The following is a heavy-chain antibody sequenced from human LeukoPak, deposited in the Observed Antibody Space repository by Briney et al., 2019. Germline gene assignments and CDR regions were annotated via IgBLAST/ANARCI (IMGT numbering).Heavy chain of an antibody. CDR2: IIPIFGTA. V-gene: IGHV1-69*13. Sequence: SVKVSCKASGGTFSSYAISWVRQAPGQGLEWMGGIIPIFGTANYAQKFQGRVTITADESTSTAYMELSSLRSEDTAVYYCARGSFQGYCSSTSCYLIDYWGQGTLVTVSS. D-gene: IGHD2-2*01. CDR1: GGTFSSYA. CDR3: ARGSFQGYCSSTSCYLIDY. J-gene: IGHJ4*02.